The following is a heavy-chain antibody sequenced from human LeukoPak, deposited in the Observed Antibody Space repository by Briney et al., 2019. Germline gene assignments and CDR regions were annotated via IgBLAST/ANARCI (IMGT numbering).Heavy chain of an antibody. CDR3: AKCACSGGSCYPLY. CDR1: GFTFSSYA. Sequence: PGGSLRLSCAASGFTFSSYAMSWVRQAPGKGLEWVSAISGSGSSTYYADSVKGRFTISRDNSKNTLYLQMNSLRAEDTAVYYCAKCACSGGSCYPLYWGQGTLVTVSS. CDR2: ISGSGSST. V-gene: IGHV3-23*01. D-gene: IGHD2-15*01. J-gene: IGHJ4*02.